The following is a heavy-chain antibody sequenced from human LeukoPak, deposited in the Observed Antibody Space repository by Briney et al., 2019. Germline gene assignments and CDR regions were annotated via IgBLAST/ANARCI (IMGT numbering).Heavy chain of an antibody. CDR3: ATFDNPFGY. CDR1: GGSLSGYY. D-gene: IGHD3-9*01. CDR2: INHSGST. Sequence: SETLSLTCAVYGGSLSGYYWSWIRQPPGKGLEWIGEINHSGSTNYNPSLKSRVTISVDTSKNQFSLKLSSVTAADTAVYYCATFDNPFGYWGQGTLVTVSS. V-gene: IGHV4-34*01. J-gene: IGHJ4*02.